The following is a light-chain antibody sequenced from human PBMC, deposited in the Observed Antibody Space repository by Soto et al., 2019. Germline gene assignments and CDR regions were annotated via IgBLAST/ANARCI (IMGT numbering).Light chain of an antibody. Sequence: EIVLTQSPGTLSLSPGERATLSCRASQSVSSTFLAWYQHKPGQAPRLLIYGASTRATGISDRFSGSGSGTDFTLTISSLEPEDCAVYYCPQSGSSPLTFGGGTKVEI. CDR1: QSVSSTF. V-gene: IGKV3-20*01. J-gene: IGKJ4*01. CDR2: GAS. CDR3: PQSGSSPLT.